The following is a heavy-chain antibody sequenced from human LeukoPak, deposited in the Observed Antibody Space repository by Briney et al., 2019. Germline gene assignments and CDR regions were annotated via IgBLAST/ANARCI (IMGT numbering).Heavy chain of an antibody. D-gene: IGHD2-2*01. CDR3: TTHRGYCSSTSCYSEENWFDP. CDR1: GFTFSNAW. CDR2: IKSKTDGGTT. V-gene: IGHV3-15*01. Sequence: GGPLRLSCAASGFTFSNAWMSWVRQAPGKGLEWVGRIKSKTDGGTTDYAAPVKGRFTISRDDSKNTLYLQMNSLKTEDTAVYYCTTHRGYCSSTSCYSEENWFDPWGQGTLVTVSS. J-gene: IGHJ5*02.